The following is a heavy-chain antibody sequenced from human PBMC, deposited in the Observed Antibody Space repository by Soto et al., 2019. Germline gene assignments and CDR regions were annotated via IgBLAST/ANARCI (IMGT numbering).Heavy chain of an antibody. D-gene: IGHD4-17*01. CDR3: ARVRPVTTATINLHYGMDV. J-gene: IGHJ6*02. Sequence: QVQLVQSGAEVKKPGASVKVSCKASGYTFTSYDINWVRQATGEGLEWMGWMNPNSGNTGYAQKFQGRVTLTMNSSISTAYMELSSLKSEDTAVYYCARVRPVTTATINLHYGMDVWGQGTTVTVSS. CDR2: MNPNSGNT. CDR1: GYTFTSYD. V-gene: IGHV1-8*01.